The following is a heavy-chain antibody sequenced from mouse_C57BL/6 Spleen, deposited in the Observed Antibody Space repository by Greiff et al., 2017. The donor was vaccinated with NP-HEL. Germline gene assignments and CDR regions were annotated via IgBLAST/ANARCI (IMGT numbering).Heavy chain of an antibody. V-gene: IGHV6-3*01. J-gene: IGHJ2*01. D-gene: IGHD2-4*01. CDR2: IRLKSDNYAT. CDR1: GFTFSNYW. Sequence: EVHLVESGGGLVQPGGSMKLSCVASGFTFSNYWMNWVRQSPEKGLEWVAQIRLKSDNYATHYAESVKGRFTISRDDSKSSVYLQMNNLRAEDTGIYYCTVYYDYDFDYWGQGTTLTVSS. CDR3: TVYYDYDFDY.